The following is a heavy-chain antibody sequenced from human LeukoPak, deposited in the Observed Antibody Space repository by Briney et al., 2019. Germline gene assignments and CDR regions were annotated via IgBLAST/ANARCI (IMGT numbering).Heavy chain of an antibody. CDR1: GFSFSVSW. D-gene: IGHD2-15*01. J-gene: IGHJ4*02. V-gene: IGHV3-7*01. Sequence: GGSLRLSCATSGFSFSVSWVNWVRQSPGRGLQWVANINPDGSAKYYVDSVKGRFTISRDNAQNSLYLQMNSLRAEDTAVYLCTRVSRMEADDYWGQGTLVTVSS. CDR2: INPDGSAK. CDR3: TRVSRMEADDY.